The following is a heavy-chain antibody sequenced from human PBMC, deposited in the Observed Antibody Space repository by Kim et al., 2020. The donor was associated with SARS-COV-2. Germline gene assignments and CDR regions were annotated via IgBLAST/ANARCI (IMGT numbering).Heavy chain of an antibody. Sequence: ASVKVSCKVSGYTLSELSMHWVRQAPGKGLEWMGGFDPGAGEAIYAQKFQGRVTMTEDTPTETAYMELSSLRSEDTAVYYCATDRDLKRPDRYYYAMDVWGQGTAVTVSS. CDR1: GYTLSELS. V-gene: IGHV1-24*01. J-gene: IGHJ6*02. CDR3: ATDRDLKRPDRYYYAMDV. CDR2: FDPGAGEA. D-gene: IGHD1-1*01.